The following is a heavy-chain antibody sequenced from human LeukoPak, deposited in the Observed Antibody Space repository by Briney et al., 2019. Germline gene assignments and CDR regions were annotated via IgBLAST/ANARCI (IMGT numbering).Heavy chain of an antibody. CDR1: GGSISSSSYY. CDR2: IYYSGST. V-gene: IGHV4-39*07. Sequence: SETLSLTCTVSGGSISSSSYYWGWIRQPPGKGLQWIGSIYYSGSTYYNPSLKSRVTISVDTSKNQFSLKLSSVTAADTAVYYCARITSYYYGSGNYGMDVWGQGTTVTVSS. J-gene: IGHJ6*02. D-gene: IGHD3-10*01. CDR3: ARITSYYYGSGNYGMDV.